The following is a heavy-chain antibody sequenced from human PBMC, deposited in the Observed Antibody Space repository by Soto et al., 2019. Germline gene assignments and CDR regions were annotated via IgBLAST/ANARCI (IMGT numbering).Heavy chain of an antibody. V-gene: IGHV4-59*01. CDR1: GGSISSYY. Sequence: QVQLQESGPGLVKPSETLSLTCTVSGGSISSYYWSWIRQPPGKGLEWIGYIYYSGSTNYNPSLKSRVTISVDTSKNQFSLKLSSVTAADTAVYYCARDSGSYSDAFDIWGQGTMVTVSS. CDR2: IYYSGST. J-gene: IGHJ3*02. CDR3: ARDSGSYSDAFDI. D-gene: IGHD1-26*01.